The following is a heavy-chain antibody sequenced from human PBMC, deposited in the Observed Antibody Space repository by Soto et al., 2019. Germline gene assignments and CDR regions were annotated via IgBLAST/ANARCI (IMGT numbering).Heavy chain of an antibody. J-gene: IGHJ3*02. V-gene: IGHV1-24*01. CDR3: ASVLCSSTSCYGGALDI. CDR1: GYTLTELS. CDR2: FDPEDGET. D-gene: IGHD2-2*01. Sequence: ASLKVSGKVSGYTLTELSMPWVRQAPGKGLEWMGCFDPEDGETIYAQKFQGRVTMTEDTSTDTAYMELSSLRSEDTAVYYCASVLCSSTSCYGGALDIWGQGTMVTVSS.